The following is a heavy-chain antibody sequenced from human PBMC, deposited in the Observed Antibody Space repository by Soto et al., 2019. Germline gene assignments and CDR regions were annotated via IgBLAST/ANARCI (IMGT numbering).Heavy chain of an antibody. CDR3: ARDDGSYADY. J-gene: IGHJ4*02. CDR2: INPSGGST. D-gene: IGHD1-26*01. Sequence: ASVKVSCKSSGYTFTSYYMHSLRQAPGQGLEWMGIINPSGGSTSYAQKFQGRVTTTRDTSTSTVYMELSSLRSEDTVVYYCARDDGSYADYWGQGTLVTVSS. V-gene: IGHV1-46*03. CDR1: GYTFTSYY.